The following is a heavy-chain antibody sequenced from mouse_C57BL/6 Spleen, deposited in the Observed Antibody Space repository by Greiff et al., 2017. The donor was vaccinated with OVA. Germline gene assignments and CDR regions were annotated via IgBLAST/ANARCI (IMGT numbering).Heavy chain of an antibody. J-gene: IGHJ4*01. CDR1: GYTFTEYT. CDR3: ARHEKCGSSYSAMDY. D-gene: IGHD1-1*01. CDR2: FYPGGGSI. V-gene: IGHV1-62-2*01. Sequence: QVQLQQSGAELVKPGASVKLSCKASGYTFTEYTIHWVKQRPGQGLEWIGWFYPGGGSIKYNENFKDKATLTANKTSSTVYMEISRWTSEDSAVSFCARHEKCGSSYSAMDYWGQGTSVTVSS.